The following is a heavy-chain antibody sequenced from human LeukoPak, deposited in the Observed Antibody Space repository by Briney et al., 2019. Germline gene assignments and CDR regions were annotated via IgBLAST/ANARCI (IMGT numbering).Heavy chain of an antibody. CDR3: ARDRRTSTSCYAWGEFDY. Sequence: ASVKVSCKVSGYTLTELSMHWVRQAPGKGLEWMGGFDPEDGETIYAQKFQGRVTMTEDTSTDTAYMELSSLRSEDTAMYYCARDRRTSTSCYAWGEFDYWGQGTLVTVSS. V-gene: IGHV1-24*01. CDR2: FDPEDGET. J-gene: IGHJ4*02. D-gene: IGHD2-2*01. CDR1: GYTLTELS.